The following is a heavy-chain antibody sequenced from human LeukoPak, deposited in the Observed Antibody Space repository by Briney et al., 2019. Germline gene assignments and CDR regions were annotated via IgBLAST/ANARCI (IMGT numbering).Heavy chain of an antibody. D-gene: IGHD3-3*01. CDR1: GGTFSSYA. CDR2: INAGNGNT. V-gene: IGHV1-3*01. Sequence: ASVKASCKASGGTFSSYAMHWVRQAPGQRLEWMGWINAGNGNTKYSQKFQGRVTITRDTSASTAYMELSSLRSEDTAVYYCARAAFATFVGAPPFDPWGQGTLVTVSS. CDR3: ARAAFATFVGAPPFDP. J-gene: IGHJ5*02.